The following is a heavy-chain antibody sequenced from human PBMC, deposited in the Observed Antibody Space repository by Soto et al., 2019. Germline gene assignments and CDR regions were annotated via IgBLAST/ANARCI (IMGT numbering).Heavy chain of an antibody. V-gene: IGHV3-48*02. CDR2: ISSRSDTL. CDR3: ARDWDIVILSVPIPNYNYGMDV. CDR1: VFTFSAYA. J-gene: IGHJ6*02. Sequence: PGGSLRLSCEGSVFTFSAYAMNWFRQAPGKGLEWVSYISSRSDTLYYADSVKGRFTISRDNAKNSVYSQVNNLRDEDTAVYYCARDWDIVILSVPIPNYNYGMDVWGQGTTVTVSS. D-gene: IGHD2-15*01.